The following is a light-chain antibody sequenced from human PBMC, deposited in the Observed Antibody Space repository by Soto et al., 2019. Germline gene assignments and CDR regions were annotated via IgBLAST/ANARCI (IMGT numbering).Light chain of an antibody. J-gene: IGLJ2*01. V-gene: IGLV1-40*01. CDR2: GNS. Sequence: QSVLTQPPSVSGAPGQRVTISCTGSSSNIGAGYDVHWYQQLPGTAPKLLIYGNSNRPSGVPDRFSGSKSGTSASLAIAGLQAEDEADYYCQSYDSLSGYVVFGGGTKVTVL. CDR3: QSYDSLSGYVV. CDR1: SSNIGAGYD.